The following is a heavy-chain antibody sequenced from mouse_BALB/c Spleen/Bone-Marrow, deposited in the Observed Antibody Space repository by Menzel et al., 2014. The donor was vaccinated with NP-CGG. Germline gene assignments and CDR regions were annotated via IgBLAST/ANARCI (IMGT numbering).Heavy chain of an antibody. J-gene: IGHJ1*01. CDR3: ARDYGSVGWYFDV. Sequence: EVKLMESGPDLVKPGASVKISCKASGYSFTGYYMHWVKQSHGKSLEWIGRFNPNNGGTSCNQKFKGKAILTVDKSSSTAYMELRSLTSEDSAVYYCARDYGSVGWYFDVWGAGTTVTGSS. CDR2: FNPNNGGT. CDR1: GYSFTGYY. D-gene: IGHD1-2*01. V-gene: IGHV1-26*01.